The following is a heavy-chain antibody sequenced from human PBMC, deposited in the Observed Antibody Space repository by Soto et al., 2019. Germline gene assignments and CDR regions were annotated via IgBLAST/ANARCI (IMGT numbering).Heavy chain of an antibody. Sequence: PGGSLRLSCAASGFTFSNYVMSWVRQAAGKGPEWVSTISGSGDVTYYADSVKGRFTISRDNSKNTLYLQMNCLRAEDTALYYCAKNGEGDDAFDIWGQGTMVTVSS. CDR3: AKNGEGDDAFDI. D-gene: IGHD3-16*01. V-gene: IGHV3-23*01. CDR1: GFTFSNYV. J-gene: IGHJ3*02. CDR2: ISGSGDVT.